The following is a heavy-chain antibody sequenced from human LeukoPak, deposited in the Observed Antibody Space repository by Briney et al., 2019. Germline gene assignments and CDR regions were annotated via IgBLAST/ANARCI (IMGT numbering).Heavy chain of an antibody. CDR2: INHSGST. V-gene: IGHV4-34*01. CDR1: GGSFSGYY. Sequence: SETLPLTCAVYGGSFSGYYWSWIRQPPGKGLEWIGEINHSGSTNYNPSLKSRVTISVDTSKNQFSLKLSSVTAADTAVYYCARGASLTYYYDSSGYPWGQGTLVTVSS. J-gene: IGHJ5*02. CDR3: ARGASLTYYYDSSGYP. D-gene: IGHD3-22*01.